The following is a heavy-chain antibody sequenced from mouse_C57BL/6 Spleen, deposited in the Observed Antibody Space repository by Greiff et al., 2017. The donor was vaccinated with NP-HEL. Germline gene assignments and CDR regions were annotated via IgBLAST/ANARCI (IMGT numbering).Heavy chain of an antibody. CDR2: IYPGDGDT. Sequence: QVQLQQPGPELVKPGASVKISCKASGYAFSSSWMNWVKQRPGKGLEWIGRIYPGDGDTNYNGKFKGKATLTADKSSSTAYMQLSSLTSEDSAVYFCAYDYDRFAYWGQGTLVTVSA. CDR3: AYDYDRFAY. V-gene: IGHV1-82*01. J-gene: IGHJ3*01. CDR1: GYAFSSSW. D-gene: IGHD2-4*01.